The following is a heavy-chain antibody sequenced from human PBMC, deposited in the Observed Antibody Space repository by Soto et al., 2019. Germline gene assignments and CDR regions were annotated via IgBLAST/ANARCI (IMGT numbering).Heavy chain of an antibody. J-gene: IGHJ4*02. CDR3: GKSREQWLVNSFDY. CDR2: IYYSGSS. Sequence: PSETLSLTCTVSGGSISSSSYYWGWIRQPPGKGLEWIGSIYYSGSSYYNPSVKSRVTISVDTSKNQFSLKLSSVTAADTAVYNCGKSREQWLVNSFDYGGEGTLVPVP. CDR1: GGSISSSSYY. V-gene: IGHV4-39*01. D-gene: IGHD6-19*01.